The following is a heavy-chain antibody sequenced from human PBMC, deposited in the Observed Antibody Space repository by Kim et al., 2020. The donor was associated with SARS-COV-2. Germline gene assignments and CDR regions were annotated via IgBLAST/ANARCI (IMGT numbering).Heavy chain of an antibody. CDR1: GFTFSSYW. V-gene: IGHV3-7*01. CDR2: IKQDGNQK. J-gene: IGHJ3*02. CDR3: ARDGDLYSSGKDAFDI. Sequence: GGSLRLSCAASGFTFSSYWMTWVRQAPGKGLEWVANIKQDGNQKYYVDSVKGRFTISRDNAKNSLYLRMNSLRAEDTAVYYCARDGDLYSSGKDAFDIWG. D-gene: IGHD6-19*01.